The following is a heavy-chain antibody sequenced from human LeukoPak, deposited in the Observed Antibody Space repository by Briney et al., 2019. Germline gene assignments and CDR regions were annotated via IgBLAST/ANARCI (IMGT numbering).Heavy chain of an antibody. CDR2: ISSSSSNI. CDR3: AREHSGYDFPGRDYYYMDV. Sequence: GGSLRLSCAASGFTFSSYSMNWVRQAPGKGVEWVSSISSSSSNIYYADSVKGRFTISRDNAKNSLYLQMNSLRAEDTAVYYCAREHSGYDFPGRDYYYMDVWGKGTTVTVSS. CDR1: GFTFSSYS. J-gene: IGHJ6*03. V-gene: IGHV3-21*01. D-gene: IGHD5-12*01.